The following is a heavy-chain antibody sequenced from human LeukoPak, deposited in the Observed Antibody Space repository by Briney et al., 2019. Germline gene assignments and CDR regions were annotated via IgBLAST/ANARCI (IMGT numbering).Heavy chain of an antibody. D-gene: IGHD1-26*01. V-gene: IGHV4-39*07. CDR2: IYYSGST. Sequence: SETLSLTCTVSGGSISSSSYYWGWIRQPPGKGLEWIGSIYYSGSTYYNPSLKSRVTISVDTSKNQFSLKLSSVTAADTAVYYCARGSGGSRSFDYWGQGTLVTVSS. CDR3: ARGSGGSRSFDY. CDR1: GGSISSSSYY. J-gene: IGHJ4*02.